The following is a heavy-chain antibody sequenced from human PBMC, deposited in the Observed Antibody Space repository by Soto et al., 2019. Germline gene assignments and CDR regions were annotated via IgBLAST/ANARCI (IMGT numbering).Heavy chain of an antibody. V-gene: IGHV4-31*03. CDR3: ARHDTLHGEYDY. CDR1: GASISSGGYY. J-gene: IGHJ4*02. D-gene: IGHD4-17*01. Sequence: PSETLSLTCTVSGASISSGGYYWGWIRPQPGKGLEWIGFIYYIWSTNYNPSLESRITLSVDTSKNQFSLKLSSVTAADTAVYYCARHDTLHGEYDYWGQGTLVTVSS. CDR2: IYYIWST.